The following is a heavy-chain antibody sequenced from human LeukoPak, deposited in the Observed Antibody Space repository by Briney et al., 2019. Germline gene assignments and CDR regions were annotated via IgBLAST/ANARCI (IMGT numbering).Heavy chain of an antibody. CDR1: GGSISSYY. CDR2: IYYSGST. Sequence: PSETLSLTCTVSGGSISSYYWSWIRQPPGKGLEWIGYIYYSGSTNYNPSLKSRVTISVDTSKNQFSLKLSSVTAADMAVYYCARDSEGQTFDPWGQGTLVTVSS. CDR3: ARDSEGQTFDP. V-gene: IGHV4-59*01. J-gene: IGHJ5*02.